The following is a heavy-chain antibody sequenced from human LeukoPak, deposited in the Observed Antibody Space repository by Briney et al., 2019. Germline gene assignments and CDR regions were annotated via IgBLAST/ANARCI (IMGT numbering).Heavy chain of an antibody. CDR1: GCTFSNYA. CDR2: ISGGAGTP. V-gene: IGHV3-23*01. J-gene: IGHJ4*02. D-gene: IGHD4-17*01. CDR3: AKRRTTVITMDYFDY. Sequence: GGSLRLSCAASGCTFSNYAMSWVRQAPGKGLEWVSGISGGAGTPYYADSVKGRFTISRDNSKNTLYLQMSSLRAEDTAVYYCAKRRTTVITMDYFDYWGQGNLVTVSS.